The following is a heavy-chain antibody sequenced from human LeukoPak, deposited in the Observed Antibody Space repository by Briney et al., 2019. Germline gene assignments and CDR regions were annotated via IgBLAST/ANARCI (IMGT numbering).Heavy chain of an antibody. D-gene: IGHD6-13*01. CDR2: INPNSGGT. J-gene: IGHJ6*03. CDR3: AREFSSPSGDYMDV. V-gene: IGHV1-2*02. CDR1: GYTFTGYY. Sequence: ASVKVSCKASGYTFTGYYMHWVRQAPGQGLEWMGWINPNSGGTNYAQKFQGRVTMTRDTSISTAYMELSRLRSDDTAVYYCAREFSSPSGDYMDVWGKGTTATVSS.